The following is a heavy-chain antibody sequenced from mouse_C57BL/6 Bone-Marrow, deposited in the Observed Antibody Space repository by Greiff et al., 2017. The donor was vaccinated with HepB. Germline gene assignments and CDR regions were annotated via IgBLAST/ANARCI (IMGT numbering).Heavy chain of an antibody. CDR1: GFTFSSYA. V-gene: IGHV5-4*01. CDR2: ISDGGSYT. J-gene: IGHJ2*01. Sequence: EVKVVESGGGLVKPGGSLKLSCAASGFTFSSYAMSWVRQTPENRLEWVATISDGGSYTYYPDNVKGRFTISRDNAKNNLYLQMSHLKSEDTAMYYCAREGNYGSRDYWGQGTTLTVSS. CDR3: AREGNYGSRDY. D-gene: IGHD1-1*01.